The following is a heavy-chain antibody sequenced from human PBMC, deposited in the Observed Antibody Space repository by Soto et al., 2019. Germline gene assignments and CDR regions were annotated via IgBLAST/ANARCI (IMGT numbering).Heavy chain of an antibody. V-gene: IGHV4-39*01. J-gene: IGHJ4*02. CDR1: GGSISSSSYY. Sequence: PSETLSLTCTFSGGSISSSSYYWAWIRQPPGQGLEWIGTIYFSGSTYSKPSLKSRVTISVDTSKNQFSLKLSSVTAAATAVYYCERTTWYSSGWCLDYWGQGTLVTVSS. CDR2: IYFSGST. CDR3: ERTTWYSSGWCLDY. D-gene: IGHD6-19*01.